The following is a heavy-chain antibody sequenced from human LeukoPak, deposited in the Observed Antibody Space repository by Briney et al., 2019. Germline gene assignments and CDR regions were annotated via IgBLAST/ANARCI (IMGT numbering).Heavy chain of an antibody. D-gene: IGHD2-2*01. CDR3: ARGRVVPAAIDWFDP. V-gene: IGHV4-34*01. Sequence: KPSETLSLTCAVYGGSFSGYYWSWIRQPPGKGLEWIGEINHSGSTNYNPSLKSRVTISVDTSKNQFSLKLSSVTAADTAVYYCARGRVVPAAIDWFDPWGQGTLVTVSS. CDR2: INHSGST. J-gene: IGHJ5*02. CDR1: GGSFSGYY.